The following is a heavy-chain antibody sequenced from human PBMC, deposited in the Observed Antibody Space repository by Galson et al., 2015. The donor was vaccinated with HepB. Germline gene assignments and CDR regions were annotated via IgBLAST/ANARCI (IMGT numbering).Heavy chain of an antibody. CDR2: ISGSGGST. D-gene: IGHD2-15*01. Sequence: SLRLSCAASGFTFSSYAMSWVRQAPGKGLEWVSAISGSGGSTYYADSVKGRFTISRDNSKNTLYLQMNSLRAEDTAVYYRAKDKPDIVVFDYWGQGTLVTVSS. V-gene: IGHV3-23*01. CDR3: AKDKPDIVVFDY. J-gene: IGHJ4*02. CDR1: GFTFSSYA.